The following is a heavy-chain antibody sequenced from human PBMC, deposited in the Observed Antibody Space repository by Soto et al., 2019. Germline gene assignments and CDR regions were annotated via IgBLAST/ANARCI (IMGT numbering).Heavy chain of an antibody. D-gene: IGHD2-2*01. J-gene: IGHJ4*02. V-gene: IGHV5-10-1*01. CDR3: GRLVVPTAPIDY. CDR1: GYSFTRYW. CDR2: IDPSGSYT. Sequence: PGESLKISCKGSGYSFTRYWITWVRQMPGKGLEWMGRIDPSGSYTNYNPSFQGHVTVSTDQSTTTAFLHLSSLKASGTAIYYCGRLVVPTAPIDYWGQGTLVTVSS.